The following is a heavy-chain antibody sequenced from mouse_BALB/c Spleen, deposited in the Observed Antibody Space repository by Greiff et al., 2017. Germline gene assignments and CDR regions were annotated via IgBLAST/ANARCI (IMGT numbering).Heavy chain of an antibody. CDR1: GYTFTSYY. Sequence: QVQLQQSGPELVKPGASVRISCKASGYTFTSYYIHWVKQRPGQGLEWIGWIYPGNVNTKYNEKFKGKATLTADKSSSTAYMQLSSLTSEDSAVYFCARERDYCDYWGQGTTLTVSS. J-gene: IGHJ2*01. V-gene: IGHV1S56*01. CDR3: ARERDYCDY. CDR2: IYPGNVNT.